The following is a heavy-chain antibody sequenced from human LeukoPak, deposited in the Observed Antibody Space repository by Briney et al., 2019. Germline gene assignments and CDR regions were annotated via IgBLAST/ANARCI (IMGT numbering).Heavy chain of an antibody. V-gene: IGHV3-74*01. J-gene: IGHJ4*02. D-gene: IGHD3-3*01. CDR1: GFTFSSYW. Sequence: GGSLRLSCAASGFTFSSYWMHWVRQAPGKGLVWVSRINTDGSSTSYADSVKGRFTISRDNAKNSLYLQMNSLRAEDTAVYYCAREPVWSGYSYWGQGTLVTVSS. CDR2: INTDGSST. CDR3: AREPVWSGYSY.